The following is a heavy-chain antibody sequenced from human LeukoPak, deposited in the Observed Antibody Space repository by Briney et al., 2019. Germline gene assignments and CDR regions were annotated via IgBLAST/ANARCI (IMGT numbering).Heavy chain of an antibody. J-gene: IGHJ6*02. V-gene: IGHV3-23*01. D-gene: IGHD3-9*01. CDR2: IRGSGGST. CDR3: ARPILRYFDWLFDYYGMDV. CDR1: GFTFSSYA. Sequence: GGSLRLSCAASGFTFSSYAMSWVRQAPGKGLEWVSAIRGSGGSTYYADSVKGRFTISRDNSKNTLYLQMNSLRAEDTAVYYCARPILRYFDWLFDYYGMDVWGQGTTVTVSS.